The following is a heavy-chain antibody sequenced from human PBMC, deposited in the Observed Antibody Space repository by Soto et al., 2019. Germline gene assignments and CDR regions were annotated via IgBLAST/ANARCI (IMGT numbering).Heavy chain of an antibody. CDR2: ISAYNGNT. V-gene: IGHV1-18*01. Sequence: GASVKVSCKASGYTFTSYGISWVRQAPGQGLEWMAWISAYNGNTNYAQKIQGRVTMTTDTSTSTAYMELRSLRSDDTAVYYCARERDIWFGELSKYYYGMDVWGQGTTVTV. D-gene: IGHD3-10*01. CDR1: GYTFTSYG. J-gene: IGHJ6*02. CDR3: ARERDIWFGELSKYYYGMDV.